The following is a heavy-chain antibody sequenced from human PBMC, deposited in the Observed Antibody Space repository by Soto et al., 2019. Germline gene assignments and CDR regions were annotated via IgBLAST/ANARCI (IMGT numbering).Heavy chain of an antibody. Sequence: VQLQQSGPGLVKPSQTLSLTCALSGDSVSSNSAAWSLIRQSPSRGLVWLGRPYYRSKWYNDYAVSAKSLISINPDSSKNHCSLQLNSVTPDDTAVYYCAREGVNRYYYYGMDVWGQGTSVTVSS. CDR2: PYYRSKWYN. CDR3: AREGVNRYYYYGMDV. J-gene: IGHJ6*02. D-gene: IGHD3-10*01. CDR1: GDSVSSNSAA. V-gene: IGHV6-1*01.